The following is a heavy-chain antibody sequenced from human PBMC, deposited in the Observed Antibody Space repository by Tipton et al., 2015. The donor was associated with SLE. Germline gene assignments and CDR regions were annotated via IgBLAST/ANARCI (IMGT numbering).Heavy chain of an antibody. CDR1: GASISSYY. CDR3: ARGAVLIQDNSWFDP. D-gene: IGHD2-21*01. J-gene: IGHJ5*02. V-gene: IGHV4-59*01. Sequence: LRLSCTVSGASISSYYWSWIRQPPGKGLEWIGYIYYSGSTNYNPSLKSRVTISVDTSKNQFSLKLSSVTAADTAVYYCARGAVLIQDNSWFDPWGQGTLVTVSS. CDR2: IYYSGST.